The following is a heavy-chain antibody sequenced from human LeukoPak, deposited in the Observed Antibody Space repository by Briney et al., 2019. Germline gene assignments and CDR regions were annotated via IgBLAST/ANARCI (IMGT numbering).Heavy chain of an antibody. CDR3: ARDKRLLEWLPNFDY. CDR2: IYYSGST. V-gene: IGHV4-39*07. CDR1: GGSISSSSYY. J-gene: IGHJ4*02. Sequence: SSETLSLTCTVSGGSISSSSYYWGWIRQPPGKGLEWIGSIYYSGSTYYNPSLKSRVTISVDTSKNQFSLKLSSVTAAGTAVYYCARDKRLLEWLPNFDYWGQGTLVTVSS. D-gene: IGHD3-3*01.